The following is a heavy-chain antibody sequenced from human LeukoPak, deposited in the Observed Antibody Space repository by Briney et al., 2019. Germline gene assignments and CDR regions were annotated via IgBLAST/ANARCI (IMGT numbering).Heavy chain of an antibody. CDR2: INHSGST. CDR1: GGSFSGYY. V-gene: IGHV4-34*01. CDR3: AAGSCGHTDY. Sequence: ASETLSLTCAVYGGSFSGYYWSWIRQPPGKGLEWIGEINHSGSTNYNPSLKSRVTISVDTSKDQSSLKLSSVTAADTAVYYCAAGSCGHTDYWGQGTLVTVSS. J-gene: IGHJ4*02. D-gene: IGHD5-18*01.